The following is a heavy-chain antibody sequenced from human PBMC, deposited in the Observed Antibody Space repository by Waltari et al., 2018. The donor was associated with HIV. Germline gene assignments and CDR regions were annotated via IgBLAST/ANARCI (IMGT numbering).Heavy chain of an antibody. CDR1: GGSISSSSYY. CDR3: ARVVYRYYFDY. J-gene: IGHJ4*02. V-gene: IGHV4-39*07. Sequence: QLQLQESGPGLVKPSETLSLTCTVSGGSISSSSYYWGWIRQPPGKGLEWIGSIYYSGSTYYNPSLKSRVTISVDTSKNQFSLKLSSVTAADTAVYYCARVVYRYYFDYWGQGTLVTVSS. CDR2: IYYSGST.